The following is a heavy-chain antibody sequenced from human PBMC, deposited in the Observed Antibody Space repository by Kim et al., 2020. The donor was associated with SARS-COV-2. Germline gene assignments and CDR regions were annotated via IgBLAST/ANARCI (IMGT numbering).Heavy chain of an antibody. CDR3: ARDGSITIFGVVIRNYYYYGMDV. CDR2: INTNTWNP. V-gene: IGHV7-4-1*02. CDR1: GYTFTSYA. Sequence: ASVKVSCKASGYTFTSYAMNWVRQAPGQGLEWMGWINTNTWNPTYAQGFTGRLVFSLDTSVSTAYLQISSLKAEDTAVYYCARDGSITIFGVVIRNYYYYGMDVWRQETTVTVSS. D-gene: IGHD3-3*01. J-gene: IGHJ6*02.